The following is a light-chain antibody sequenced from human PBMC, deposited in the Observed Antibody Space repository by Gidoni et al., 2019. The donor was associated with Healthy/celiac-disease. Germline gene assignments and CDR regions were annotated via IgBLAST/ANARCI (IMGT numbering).Light chain of an antibody. CDR3: QQYKNWPRT. Sequence: IVMTHSPATLSVSPGERATLSCRASQSVSSNLAWYQQKPGQAPRLLIYGASTRATGIPARFSGSGSGTECTLTISSLQSEDFAVYYCQQYKNWPRTFXXXTKVEIK. CDR2: GAS. CDR1: QSVSSN. V-gene: IGKV3-15*01. J-gene: IGKJ1*01.